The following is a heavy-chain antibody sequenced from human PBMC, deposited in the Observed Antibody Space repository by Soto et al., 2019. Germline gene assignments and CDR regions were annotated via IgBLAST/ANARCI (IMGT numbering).Heavy chain of an antibody. CDR2: ISGSDGKT. CDR1: GFSFGSYA. J-gene: IGHJ4*02. CDR3: ARWSYLDY. Sequence: SLRLSCAASGFSFGSYALSWVRQAPGKGLEWVSTISGSDGKTFYADSVKGRFSISRDTSQNTLYLQMNSLRADDTAIYYCARWSYLDYWGQGTRVTVYS. D-gene: IGHD3-3*01. V-gene: IGHV3-23*01.